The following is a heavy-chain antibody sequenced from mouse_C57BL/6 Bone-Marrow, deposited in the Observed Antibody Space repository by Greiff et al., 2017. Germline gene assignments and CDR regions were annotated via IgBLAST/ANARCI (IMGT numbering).Heavy chain of an antibody. V-gene: IGHV1-81*01. Sequence: QVQLQQSGAELARPGASVKLSCKASGYTFTSYGISWVKQRTGQGLEWIGEIYPRSGNTYYNEKFKGKATLTAAKSSRPAYIELCSLRSDDSAVYFWARDDGYPLDYYAMAYGGQGTSVTVSS. D-gene: IGHD2-3*01. J-gene: IGHJ4*01. CDR3: ARDDGYPLDYYAMAY. CDR2: IYPRSGNT. CDR1: GYTFTSYG.